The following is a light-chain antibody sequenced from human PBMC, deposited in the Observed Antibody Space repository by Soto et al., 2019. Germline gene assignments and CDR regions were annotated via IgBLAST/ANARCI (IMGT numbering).Light chain of an antibody. CDR3: GSWDSSLSAYV. CDR1: SSNIGGNS. Sequence: SVLTQPPSVSAAPVQKVTISCSGSSSNIGGNSVSWYQQLPGTAPKLLIYDDNKRPSGIPDRFSGSKSGTSATLGITGFQTGDEADYYCGSWDSSLSAYVFGTGTKVTLL. CDR2: DDN. V-gene: IGLV1-51*01. J-gene: IGLJ1*01.